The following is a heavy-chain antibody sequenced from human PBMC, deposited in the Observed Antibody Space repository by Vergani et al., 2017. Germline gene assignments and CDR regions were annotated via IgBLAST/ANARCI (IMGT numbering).Heavy chain of an antibody. CDR3: ARRRVRDWFDP. CDR2: INTGNGNT. CDR1: GYTFTSYA. Sequence: VQLVQSGAEVKKPGATVKISCKASGYTFTSYAMHWVRQAPGQRLEWMGWINTGNGNTKYSQKFQGRVTITRDTSASTAYMELSSLRSEDTAVYYCARRRVRDWFDPWGQGTLVTVSS. V-gene: IGHV1-3*04. D-gene: IGHD3-3*01. J-gene: IGHJ5*02.